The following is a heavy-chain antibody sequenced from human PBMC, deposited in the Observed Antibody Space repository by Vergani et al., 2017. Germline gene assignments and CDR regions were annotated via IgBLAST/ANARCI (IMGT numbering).Heavy chain of an antibody. CDR3: TRHDIVVVPAATRRADYYYYMDV. Sequence: EVQLVESGGGLVQPGGSLKLSCAASGFTFSGPAMHWVRQASGKGLEWVGRIRSKANSYATAYAASVKGRFTISRDDSKNTAYLQMNSLKTEDTAVYYCTRHDIVVVPAATRRADYYYYMDVWGKGTTVTVSS. CDR1: GFTFSGPA. D-gene: IGHD2-2*01. CDR2: IRSKANSYAT. J-gene: IGHJ6*03. V-gene: IGHV3-73*02.